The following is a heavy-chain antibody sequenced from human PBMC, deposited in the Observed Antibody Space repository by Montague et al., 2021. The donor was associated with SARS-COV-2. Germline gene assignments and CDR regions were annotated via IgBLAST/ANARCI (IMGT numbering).Heavy chain of an antibody. D-gene: IGHD5-12*01. CDR3: ARVEFDGGYDSVPLDV. Sequence: TLSLTCTVSGGSISSGGYYWSWIRQHPGKGLEWIGYIYCSGSTYYNPSLKSRVTISVDTSKNQFSLKLSSVTAADTAVYYCARVEFDGGYDSVPLDVWGQGTTVTVSS. V-gene: IGHV4-31*03. CDR1: GGSISSGGYY. J-gene: IGHJ6*02. CDR2: IYCSGST.